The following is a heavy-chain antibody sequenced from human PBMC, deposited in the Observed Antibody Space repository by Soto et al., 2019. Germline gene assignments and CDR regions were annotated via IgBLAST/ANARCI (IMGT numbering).Heavy chain of an antibody. J-gene: IGHJ3*01. CDR3: AMESIDHNRIYGPFDF. CDR2: IGGEAVST. Sequence: EVQLLESGGGLVERGGSLRRSCTASGFIFSNDAMNWVRQVPGKGLEWVSVIGGEAVSTKCDDSVKGRCTVSRDNYKNTMILQLESFRDDNTAMYYCAMESIDHNRIYGPFDFCGQGTMGTVSS. D-gene: IGHD1-1*01. CDR1: GFIFSNDA. V-gene: IGHV3-23*01.